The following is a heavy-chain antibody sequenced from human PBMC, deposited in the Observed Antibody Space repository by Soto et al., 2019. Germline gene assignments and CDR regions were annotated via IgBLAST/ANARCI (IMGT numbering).Heavy chain of an antibody. J-gene: IGHJ4*02. CDR2: IYYSGST. V-gene: IGHV4-59*01. CDR3: ARSGYGGIDY. Sequence: PSETLSLTCTVSGGSISSYYWSWIRQPPGKGLEWIGYIYYSGSTNYNPSLKSRVTISVDTSKNQFSLKLSSVTAADTAVYYCARSGYGGIDYWGQGTLVTVSS. D-gene: IGHD4-17*01. CDR1: GGSISSYY.